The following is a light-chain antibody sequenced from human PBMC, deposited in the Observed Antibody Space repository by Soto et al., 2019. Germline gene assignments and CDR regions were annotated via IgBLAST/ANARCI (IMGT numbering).Light chain of an antibody. CDR1: SSDVGGYNY. CDR3: SSYTSRSTYVV. V-gene: IGLV2-14*01. J-gene: IGLJ2*01. CDR2: DVS. Sequence: QSALTQPASVSGSPGQSITISCTGTSSDVGGYNYVSWYQQHPGKAPKRMIYDVSNRSSGVSNRFSGSKSGNTASLTISGLQAEDEADYYCSSYTSRSTYVVFGGGTQLTVL.